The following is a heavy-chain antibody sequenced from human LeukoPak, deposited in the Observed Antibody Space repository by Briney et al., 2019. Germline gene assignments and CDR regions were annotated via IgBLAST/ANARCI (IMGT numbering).Heavy chain of an antibody. J-gene: IGHJ5*02. CDR2: IYYSGST. D-gene: IGHD3-22*01. CDR1: GGSISSYY. Sequence: SETLSLTCTVSGGSISSYYWSWIRQPPGKGLEWIGYIYYSGSTNYNPSLKSRVTISVDTSKNQFSLKLSSVTAADTAVYYCARVIYYYDSSGYNWFDPWGQGTLVTVSS. CDR3: ARVIYYYDSSGYNWFDP. V-gene: IGHV4-59*12.